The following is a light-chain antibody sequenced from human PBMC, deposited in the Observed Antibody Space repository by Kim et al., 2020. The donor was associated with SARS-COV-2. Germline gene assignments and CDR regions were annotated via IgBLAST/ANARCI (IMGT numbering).Light chain of an antibody. Sequence: SVCTGQTASLTCSGDKLGDKYACWYQQKPGQSPVLVIYQDSKRPSGIPERFSGSNSGNTATLTISGTQAMDEADYYCQAWDSSTVVFGGGTQLTVL. CDR2: QDS. J-gene: IGLJ2*01. CDR3: QAWDSSTVV. CDR1: KLGDKY. V-gene: IGLV3-1*01.